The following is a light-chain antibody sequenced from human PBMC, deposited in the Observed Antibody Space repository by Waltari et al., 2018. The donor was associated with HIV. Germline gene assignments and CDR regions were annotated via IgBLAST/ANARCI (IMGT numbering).Light chain of an antibody. CDR1: KLGDKY. V-gene: IGLV3-1*01. Sequence: SYELTQAPSVSVSPGQTARITCSGDKLGDKYVCWYQQKPGQSPVLVIYQDSKRPSGIPERFFGSKSGNTATLTISGTQAMYEADYYCQAWDSSTVVFGGGTKLTV. CDR3: QAWDSSTVV. J-gene: IGLJ2*01. CDR2: QDS.